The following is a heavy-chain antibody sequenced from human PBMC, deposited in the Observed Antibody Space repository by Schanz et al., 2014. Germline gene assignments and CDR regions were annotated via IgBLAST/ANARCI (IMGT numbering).Heavy chain of an antibody. Sequence: QVQLVESGGGVVQPGRSLRLSCAASGFTFSSYGMHWVRQAPGKGLGWVSAISGSGGSTYYADSVKGRFTISRDNAKNSVFLQMNGLRDEDTAVYYCATETYSSSWCFDYWGQGTLVTVSS. J-gene: IGHJ4*02. CDR3: ATETYSSSWCFDY. CDR1: GFTFSSYG. V-gene: IGHV3-NL1*01. CDR2: ISGSGGST. D-gene: IGHD6-13*01.